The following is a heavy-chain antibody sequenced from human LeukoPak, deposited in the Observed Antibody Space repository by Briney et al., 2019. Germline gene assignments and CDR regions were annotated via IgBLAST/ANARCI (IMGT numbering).Heavy chain of an antibody. D-gene: IGHD3-10*01. J-gene: IGHJ4*02. Sequence: GASVKVSCKAYGYTFTGYGISWVRQAPGQGLEWMGWISDYNGHRNFAQKLQGRVTMTTDTSTNTAYMELRSLISDDTAFYYCARDRYGTGSYDYWGQGTLVAVSS. CDR3: ARDRYGTGSYDY. CDR2: ISDYNGHR. CDR1: GYTFTGYG. V-gene: IGHV1-18*01.